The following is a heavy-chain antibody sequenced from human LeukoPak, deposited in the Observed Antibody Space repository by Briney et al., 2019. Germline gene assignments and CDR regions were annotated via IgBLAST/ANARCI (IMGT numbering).Heavy chain of an antibody. J-gene: IGHJ3*02. V-gene: IGHV3-23*01. CDR3: AKFMNSGTYASRWNAVDM. CDR1: GFTVSNYG. CDR2: MTGSGEST. D-gene: IGHD3-10*01. Sequence: GGSLSLSCAASGFTVSNYGMSWVRQAGGKGLEGFSAMTGSGESTYYANSVTGLFTISRDTSKNTLYLEMNSLRVEDTAVYYCAKFMNSGTYASRWNAVDMWGQGTLVTTSS.